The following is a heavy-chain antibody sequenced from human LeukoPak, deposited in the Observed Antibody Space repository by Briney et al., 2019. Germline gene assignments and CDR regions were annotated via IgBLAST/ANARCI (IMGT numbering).Heavy chain of an antibody. J-gene: IGHJ4*02. V-gene: IGHV3-21*01. CDR2: ISSRSSYI. CDR1: GFTFTSYE. Sequence: GGSLRLSCAASGFTFTSYEMNWVRQAPGKGLEWVSSISSRSSYIYYADSVKGRFTISRDNAKNSLYLQMNSLRAEDTAVYYCARAFVAYYGSGSYYSFDYWGQGTLVTVSS. D-gene: IGHD3-10*01. CDR3: ARAFVAYYGSGSYYSFDY.